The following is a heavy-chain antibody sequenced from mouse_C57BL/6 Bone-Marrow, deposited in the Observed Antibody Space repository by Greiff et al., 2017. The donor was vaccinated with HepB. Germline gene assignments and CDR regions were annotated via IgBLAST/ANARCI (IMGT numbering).Heavy chain of an antibody. V-gene: IGHV1-69*01. D-gene: IGHD1-1*01. CDR3: ARGASSYGYFDV. Sequence: QVQLQQPGAELVMPGASVKLSCKASGYTFTSYWMHWVKQRPGQGLEWIGEIDPSDSYTNYNQKFKGKSTLTVDKSSSTAYMQLSSLISEDSAVYYCARGASSYGYFDVWGTGTTVTVSS. CDR2: IDPSDSYT. J-gene: IGHJ1*03. CDR1: GYTFTSYW.